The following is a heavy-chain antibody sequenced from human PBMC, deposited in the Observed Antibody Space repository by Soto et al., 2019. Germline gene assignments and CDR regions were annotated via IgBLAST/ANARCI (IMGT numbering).Heavy chain of an antibody. Sequence: QVQLVQSGAEVKKPGASVKVSCKASGNTFSNYYIHWVQQAPGQGLEWMGTINPSGGHTTYAQKFLGRVTMTRDTSTSTLYMELTSLRSEDTAVYYCARGGHVVVVTAAFDYWGQGTLVTVSS. CDR3: ARGGHVVVVTAAFDY. V-gene: IGHV1-46*03. CDR1: GNTFSNYY. J-gene: IGHJ4*02. D-gene: IGHD2-21*02. CDR2: INPSGGHT.